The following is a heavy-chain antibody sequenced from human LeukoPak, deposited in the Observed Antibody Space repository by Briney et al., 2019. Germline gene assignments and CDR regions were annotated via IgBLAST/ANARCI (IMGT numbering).Heavy chain of an antibody. CDR1: GGSINSGGYY. CDR2: IYYSAST. CDR3: ARGGYARYYHGMDV. D-gene: IGHD5-12*01. V-gene: IGHV4-31*01. Sequence: PSQTLSLTCTVSGGSINSGGYYWSWLRQHPGKGLEWIGYIYYSASTYYTPYVKSLVTISVDTSKNPFSLKLSSVTAADTAVYYCARGGYARYYHGMDVWGQGTTVTVSS. J-gene: IGHJ6*02.